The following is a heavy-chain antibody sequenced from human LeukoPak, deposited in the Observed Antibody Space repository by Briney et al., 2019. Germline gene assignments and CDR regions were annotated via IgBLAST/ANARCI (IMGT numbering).Heavy chain of an antibody. CDR1: GYTLATYY. D-gene: IGHD2-15*01. CDR2: INPKTGNT. Sequence: GAGVKVSCKASGYTLATYYIHWVRQAPGRGLEGMGIINPKTGNTNYSQKFQGRVTITRDTSASTVYMDLGSLKSQDTAVYYCARGEDIVVVAAATIEYWGQGALVTVSS. CDR3: ARGEDIVVVAAATIEY. J-gene: IGHJ4*02. V-gene: IGHV1-46*01.